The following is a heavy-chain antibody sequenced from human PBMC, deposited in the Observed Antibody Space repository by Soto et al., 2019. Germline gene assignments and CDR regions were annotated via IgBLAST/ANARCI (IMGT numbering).Heavy chain of an antibody. CDR3: ARQGGVLTGYYNLYYFDY. J-gene: IGHJ4*02. D-gene: IGHD3-9*01. CDR2: IYYSGST. Sequence: SETLSLTCTVSGGSISSYYWSWIRQPPGKGLEWIGYIYYSGSTNYNPSLKSRVTISVDTSKNQFSLKLSSVTAADTAVYYCARQGGVLTGYYNLYYFDYWGQGTLVTVSS. CDR1: GGSISSYY. V-gene: IGHV4-59*08.